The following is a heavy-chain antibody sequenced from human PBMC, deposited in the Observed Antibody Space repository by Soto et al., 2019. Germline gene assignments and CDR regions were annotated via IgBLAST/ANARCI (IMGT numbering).Heavy chain of an antibody. CDR2: ISAYNGDT. CDR1: GYTFTSYG. Sequence: ASVKVSCKASGYTFTSYGISWVRQAPGQGLEWMGWISAYNGDTNYAQHLQGRVTMTTDTSTSTVYMELRSLRSDDTAVYYCAREYSSSWYRWFNPCGQGTLVTVSS. V-gene: IGHV1-18*01. D-gene: IGHD6-13*01. CDR3: AREYSSSWYRWFNP. J-gene: IGHJ5*02.